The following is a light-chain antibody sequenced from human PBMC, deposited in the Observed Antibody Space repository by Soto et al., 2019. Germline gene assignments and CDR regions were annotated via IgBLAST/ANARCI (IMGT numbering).Light chain of an antibody. CDR3: CSFAGGGATWV. V-gene: IGLV2-23*01. CDR2: EAT. J-gene: IGLJ3*02. Sequence: QSALTQPASVSGSPGQSITISCTGTNSDVGSYKFVSWYQQHPGEVPKLIIYEATKRPSGLSNRFSGSKSGNTASLTISGLQAEDEADYYCCSFAGGGATWVFGGGTKLTV. CDR1: NSDVGSYKF.